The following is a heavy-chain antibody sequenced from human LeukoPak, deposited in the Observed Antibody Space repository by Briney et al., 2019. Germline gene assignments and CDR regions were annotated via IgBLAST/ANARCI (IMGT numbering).Heavy chain of an antibody. CDR2: IFHTGST. Sequence: SETLSLTCTVSGGSISTYYWNWIRQPPGKGLEWIGYIFHTGSTFYNPSLKSRITISGDRSKNQFSLKLSSVTAADTAVYYCARGRDSYGSGTYYFEYWGQGTLVTVSS. D-gene: IGHD3-10*01. V-gene: IGHV4-59*12. CDR1: GGSISTYY. CDR3: ARGRDSYGSGTYYFEY. J-gene: IGHJ4*02.